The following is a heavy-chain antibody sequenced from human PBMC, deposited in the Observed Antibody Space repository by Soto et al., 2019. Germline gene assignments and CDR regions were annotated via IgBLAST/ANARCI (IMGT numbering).Heavy chain of an antibody. CDR3: ARGLGYCSGGSCYLFDY. J-gene: IGHJ4*02. Sequence: QVQLQQWGAGLLKPSETLSLTCAVYGGSFSGYYWSWIRQPPGKGLEWIGEINHSGSTNYNPSLKSRVTISVDTSKNQFSLKLISVTAADTAVYYCARGLGYCSGGSCYLFDYWGQGTLVTVSS. D-gene: IGHD2-15*01. CDR1: GGSFSGYY. CDR2: INHSGST. V-gene: IGHV4-34*01.